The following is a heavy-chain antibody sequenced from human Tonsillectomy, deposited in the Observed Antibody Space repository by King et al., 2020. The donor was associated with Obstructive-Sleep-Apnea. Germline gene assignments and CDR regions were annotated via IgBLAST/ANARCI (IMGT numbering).Heavy chain of an antibody. CDR3: AVALYSSSWFCVDY. D-gene: IGHD6-13*01. CDR1: GFTFSSYS. Sequence: EVQLVESGGGLVKPGGSLRLSCAASGFTFSSYSMNWVRQAPGKGLEWVSSISSSSTYIYYAHSVKGRFTISRDNAKNSLYLQMNSLRAEDTAVYYCAVALYSSSWFCVDYWGQGTLVTVSS. J-gene: IGHJ4*02. V-gene: IGHV3-21*01. CDR2: ISSSSTYI.